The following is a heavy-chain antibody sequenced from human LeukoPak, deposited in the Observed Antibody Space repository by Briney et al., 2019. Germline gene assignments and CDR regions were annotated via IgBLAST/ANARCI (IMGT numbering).Heavy chain of an antibody. V-gene: IGHV3-7*04. Sequence: GGSLRLSCVASGFYFNAYLMSWVRQAPGKGLEWVASIKQDGSQKFYLDSVKGRFTISRDNGSNSLYLHMSRLRVEDTAVYYCARDLKGFNLWGQGALVTVSS. CDR2: IKQDGSQK. CDR3: ARDLKGFNL. J-gene: IGHJ5*02. CDR1: GFYFNAYL.